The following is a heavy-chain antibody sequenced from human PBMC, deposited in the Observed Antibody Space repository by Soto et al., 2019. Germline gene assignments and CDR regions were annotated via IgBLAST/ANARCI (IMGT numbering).Heavy chain of an antibody. J-gene: IGHJ5*02. CDR3: ARARIDYSTQHAGNWFDP. Sequence: ASVKVSCKASGGTFSSYAISWVRQAPGQGLEWMGGIIPIFGTANYAQKFQGRVTITADESTSTAYMELSSLRSEDTAVYYCARARIDYSTQHAGNWFDPWGQGTLVTVSS. D-gene: IGHD4-4*01. V-gene: IGHV1-69*13. CDR1: GGTFSSYA. CDR2: IIPIFGTA.